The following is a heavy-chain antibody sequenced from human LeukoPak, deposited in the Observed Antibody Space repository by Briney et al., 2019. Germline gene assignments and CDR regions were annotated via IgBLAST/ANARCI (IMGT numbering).Heavy chain of an antibody. CDR2: ISGSGGST. V-gene: IGHV3-23*01. J-gene: IGHJ4*02. CDR3: AKLIAARPRGTFDY. D-gene: IGHD6-6*01. Sequence: GGSLRLSCAASGFTFSSYAMSWVRQAPGKGLERVPAISGSGGSTYYADSVKGRFTICRDNSKNTLYLQMNSLRAEDTAVYYCAKLIAARPRGTFDYWGQGTLVTVSS. CDR1: GFTFSSYA.